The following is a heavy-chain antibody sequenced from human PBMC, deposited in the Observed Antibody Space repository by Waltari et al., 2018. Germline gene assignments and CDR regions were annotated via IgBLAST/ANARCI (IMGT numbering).Heavy chain of an antibody. Sequence: QVQLVQSGAEVKKPGASVKVSCKASGYTFTGYFMHWVRQAPGQGLEWMGRINPNMGGTNYAQKVQGRVTMTRDTSISTAYMELSRLRSDDTAVYYCARVEGYSSSEFDYWGQGTLVTVSS. CDR2: INPNMGGT. V-gene: IGHV1-2*06. CDR3: ARVEGYSSSEFDY. D-gene: IGHD6-6*01. CDR1: GYTFTGYF. J-gene: IGHJ4*02.